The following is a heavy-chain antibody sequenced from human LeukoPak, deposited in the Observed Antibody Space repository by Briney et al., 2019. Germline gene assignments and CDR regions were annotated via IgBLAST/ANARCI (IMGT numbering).Heavy chain of an antibody. J-gene: IGHJ4*02. D-gene: IGHD6-13*01. V-gene: IGHV4-4*09. CDR1: GGSISSYY. CDR3: ARHGTAAAGTFDY. Sequence: SETLSLTCTVSGGSISSYYWSWIRQPPGKGLEWIGYIYTSGSTNYNPSLKSRVTISVDTSKNQFSLKLSSVTAADTAVYYCARHGTAAAGTFDYWGQGTLVTVFS. CDR2: IYTSGST.